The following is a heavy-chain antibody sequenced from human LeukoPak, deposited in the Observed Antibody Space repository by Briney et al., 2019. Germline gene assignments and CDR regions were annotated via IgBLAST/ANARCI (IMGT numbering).Heavy chain of an antibody. CDR3: ARETYCSGGSCYSALEY. J-gene: IGHJ4*02. CDR2: INPNSGGT. Sequence: ASVKVSCKASGYTFTGYYMHWVRQAPGQGLEWMGWINPNSGGTNYAQKFQGRVTMTRDTSISTAYMELSRLRSDDTAVYYCARETYCSGGSCYSALEYWGQGTLVTVSS. CDR1: GYTFTGYY. D-gene: IGHD2-15*01. V-gene: IGHV1-2*02.